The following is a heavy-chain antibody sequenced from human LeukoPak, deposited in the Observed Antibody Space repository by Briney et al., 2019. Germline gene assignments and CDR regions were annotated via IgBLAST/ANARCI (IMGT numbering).Heavy chain of an antibody. CDR1: GGSISGYY. J-gene: IGHJ4*02. Sequence: PSETLSLTCAVSGGSISGYYWSWIRQPPGKGLEWIGYIYNIGSTDYNPSLKSRVAISVDTAKNQFSPKLRSVTAADTAVYYCARESGYSSSSGFFDFWGQGTLVTVSS. CDR3: ARESGYSSSSGFFDF. V-gene: IGHV4-59*01. CDR2: IYNIGST. D-gene: IGHD6-6*01.